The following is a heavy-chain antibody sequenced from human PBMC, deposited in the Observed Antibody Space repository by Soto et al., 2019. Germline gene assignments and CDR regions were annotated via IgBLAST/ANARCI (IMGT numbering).Heavy chain of an antibody. CDR2: IWYDGSNK. V-gene: IGHV3-33*01. J-gene: IGHJ3*02. Sequence: GGSLRLSCAASGFTFSSYGMHWVRQAPGKGLEWVAVIWYDGSNKYYADSVKGRFTISRDNSKNTLYLQMNSLRAEDTAVYYCARHDILTGHDAFDIWGQGTMVTVSS. CDR3: ARHDILTGHDAFDI. CDR1: GFTFSSYG. D-gene: IGHD3-9*01.